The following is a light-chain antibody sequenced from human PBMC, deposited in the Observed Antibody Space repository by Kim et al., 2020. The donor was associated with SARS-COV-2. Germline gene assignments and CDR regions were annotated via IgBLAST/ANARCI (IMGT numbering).Light chain of an antibody. Sequence: ASVGDRVNITCRASQGISRDLGWYQQKPGKAPKFLISDASTVQPGVPSRFSGSGSGRHFTLTINNMQAEDFATYYCLQDYDYPRTFGQGTKVDIK. J-gene: IGKJ1*01. CDR2: DAS. CDR1: QGISRD. V-gene: IGKV1-6*01. CDR3: LQDYDYPRT.